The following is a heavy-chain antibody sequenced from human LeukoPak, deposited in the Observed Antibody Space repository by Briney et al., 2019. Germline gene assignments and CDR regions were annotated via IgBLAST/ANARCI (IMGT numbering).Heavy chain of an antibody. V-gene: IGHV3-30*18. D-gene: IGHD2-2*02. J-gene: IGHJ4*02. Sequence: QSGGSLRLSCAASGFPFGTYSMHWVRQAPGKGLEWVAVISSDGSSENYADSVKGRFTISRDNSKNTLYLQMNSLRAEDTAVYYCAKSIHIVVVPAAIRGYYFDYWGQGTLVTVSS. CDR2: ISSDGSSE. CDR3: AKSIHIVVVPAAIRGYYFDY. CDR1: GFPFGTYS.